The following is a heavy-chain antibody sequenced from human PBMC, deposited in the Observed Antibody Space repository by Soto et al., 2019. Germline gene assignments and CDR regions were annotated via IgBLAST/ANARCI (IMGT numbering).Heavy chain of an antibody. CDR2: ISYDGSNK. CDR3: ALGSGSYYNGPEPIDY. J-gene: IGHJ4*02. V-gene: IGHV3-30*03. CDR1: GFTFSSYG. Sequence: GGSLRLSCAASGFTFSSYGMHWVRQAPGKGLEWVAVISYDGSNKYYADSVKGRFTISRDNAKNSLYLQMNSLRAEDTAVYYCALGSGSYYNGPEPIDYWGQGTLVTVSS. D-gene: IGHD3-10*01.